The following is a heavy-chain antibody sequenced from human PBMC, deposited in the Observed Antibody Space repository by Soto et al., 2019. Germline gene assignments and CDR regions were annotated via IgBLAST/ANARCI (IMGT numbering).Heavy chain of an antibody. V-gene: IGHV4-34*01. Sequence: QVQLHQWGAGLLKPSETLSLTCGVYGGSLSGYYWTWVRQPPGRGLEWIGESNHSGGTKYNPSLKTRVNISLDMSKNQFSLKLHSVTAADTAAYYCARGRGGAREYFYYGMDVWGQGTTVTVSS. J-gene: IGHJ6*02. CDR1: GGSLSGYY. CDR2: SNHSGGT. CDR3: ARGRGGAREYFYYGMDV. D-gene: IGHD1-26*01.